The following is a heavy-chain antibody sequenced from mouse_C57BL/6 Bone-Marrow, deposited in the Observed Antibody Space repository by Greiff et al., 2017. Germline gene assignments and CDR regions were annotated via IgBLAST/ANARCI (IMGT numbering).Heavy chain of an antibody. J-gene: IGHJ3*01. CDR1: GYTFTSYW. D-gene: IGHD4-1*01. CDR2: IDPSDSET. CDR3: ARSGLTGKGFAY. Sequence: VQLQQPGAELVRPGSSVKLSCKASGYTFTSYWMHWVKQRPIQGLEWIGNIDPSDSETHYNQKFKDKATLTVDKSSSTAYMQLSSLTSEDSAVYYCARSGLTGKGFAYWGQGTLVTVSA. V-gene: IGHV1-52*01.